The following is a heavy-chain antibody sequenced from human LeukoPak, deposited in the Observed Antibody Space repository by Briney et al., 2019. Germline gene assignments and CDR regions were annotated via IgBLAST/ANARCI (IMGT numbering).Heavy chain of an antibody. Sequence: ASVKVSCKASGYTFTGYDINWVRQATGQGLEWMGWMNPNSGNTGYAQKFQGRVTMTRNTSISTAYMELSSLRSEDTAVYYCARGRYYGSGSYLSLDYWGQGTLVTVSS. D-gene: IGHD3-10*01. CDR3: ARGRYYGSGSYLSLDY. V-gene: IGHV1-8*01. CDR2: MNPNSGNT. CDR1: GYTFTGYD. J-gene: IGHJ4*02.